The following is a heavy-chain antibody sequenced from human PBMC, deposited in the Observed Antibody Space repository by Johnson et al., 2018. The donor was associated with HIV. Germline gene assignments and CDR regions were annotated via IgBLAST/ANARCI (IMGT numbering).Heavy chain of an antibody. Sequence: QVQLVESGGGVVQPGRSLRLSCAASGFTFSSYGMHWVRQAPGKGLEWVAVISYDGSNEYYADSVKGRFTISRDNSKNSLYLQMNSLRAEDTAVYYCAREALDAFDIWGQGTMVTVSS. CDR2: ISYDGSNE. CDR1: GFTFSSYG. J-gene: IGHJ3*02. V-gene: IGHV3-30*03. CDR3: AREALDAFDI.